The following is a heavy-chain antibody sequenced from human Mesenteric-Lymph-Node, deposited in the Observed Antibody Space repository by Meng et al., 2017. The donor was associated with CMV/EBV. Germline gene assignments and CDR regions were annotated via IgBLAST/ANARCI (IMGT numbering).Heavy chain of an antibody. V-gene: IGHV3-15*05. CDR1: GFTFSDAW. D-gene: IGHD6-13*01. CDR3: ATDFWGAAGGNYYYYGMAV. Sequence: GGSLRLSCAASGFTFSDAWMTWVRQAPGKGLEWVGRIKSKSDGGATDYAAPVKDRSIISRDDSKDALLLQMNSLKTEDTAVYYCATDFWGAAGGNYYYYGMAVWGQGATVTVSS. J-gene: IGHJ6*02. CDR2: IKSKSDGGAT.